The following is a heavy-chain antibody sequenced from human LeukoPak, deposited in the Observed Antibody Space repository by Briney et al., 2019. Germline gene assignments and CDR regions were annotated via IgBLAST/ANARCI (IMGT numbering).Heavy chain of an antibody. V-gene: IGHV1-46*01. Sequence: ASVKVSCKASGFTFSSYSLHWVRQAPGQGLEWMGIINPSDDNTKYAQKFQGRLTVTRDTSTSTVHLELSNLRSEDTAVYYCARSVALGAIAFWFFDLWGRGTIVTVSS. CDR2: INPSDDNT. D-gene: IGHD1-26*01. J-gene: IGHJ2*01. CDR3: ARSVALGAIAFWFFDL. CDR1: GFTFSSYS.